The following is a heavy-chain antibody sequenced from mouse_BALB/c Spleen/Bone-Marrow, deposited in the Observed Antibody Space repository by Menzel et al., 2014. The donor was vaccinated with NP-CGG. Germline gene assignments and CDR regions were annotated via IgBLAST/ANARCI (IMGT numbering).Heavy chain of an antibody. CDR1: GFTFSSFG. J-gene: IGHJ4*01. CDR2: ISSCSSTI. CDR3: VRSYDSYAMAF. V-gene: IGHV5-17*02. Sequence: EVQLVESGGGLAQPGGSRKLSCAASGFTFSSFGLHWVRQAPEKGLEWVAYISSCSSTIYYADTVKGRFTISRDDPKNTLFLKMTSLRSEDTAMYYCVRSYDSYAMAFWGQGTSVTVSS. D-gene: IGHD2-10*02.